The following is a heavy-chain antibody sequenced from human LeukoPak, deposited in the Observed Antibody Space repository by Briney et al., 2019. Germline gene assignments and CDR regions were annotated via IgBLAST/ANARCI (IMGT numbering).Heavy chain of an antibody. Sequence: SETLSLTCTVSGGSITNYYWSWIRQPPGKGLDWIGYIYYSGGTNYNPSLKSRVTMSVDTSKNQVSLKLSSVTAADTAVYFCARRITDGPYYYYYMDVWGKGTTVTVSS. CDR2: IYYSGGT. V-gene: IGHV4-59*01. J-gene: IGHJ6*03. CDR1: GGSITNYY. D-gene: IGHD1-14*01. CDR3: ARRITDGPYYYYYMDV.